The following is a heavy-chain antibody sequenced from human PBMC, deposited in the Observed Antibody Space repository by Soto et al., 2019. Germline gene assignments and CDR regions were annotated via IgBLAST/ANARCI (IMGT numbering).Heavy chain of an antibody. CDR3: AGDHPTWYFDH. CDR1: TASVNSYY. Sequence: PSETLSLTCTVSTASVNSYYWSWIRQPAGKGLEWIGRLYANENTSYNPSLRSRVTISVDTTKQFSLQLSTLTAAATAVYYYAGDHPTWYFDHWGRGTLVTVSS. V-gene: IGHV4-4*07. CDR2: LYANENT. J-gene: IGHJ2*01.